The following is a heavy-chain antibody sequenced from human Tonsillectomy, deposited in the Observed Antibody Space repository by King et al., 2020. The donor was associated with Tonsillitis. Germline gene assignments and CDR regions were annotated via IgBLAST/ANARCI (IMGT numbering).Heavy chain of an antibody. V-gene: IGHV4-59*01. CDR2: IYYSGIT. D-gene: IGHD3-3*01. CDR3: ARDQGYDFWSGFSGMDV. Sequence: QLQESGPGLVKPSETLSLTCSVSGGSISSYYWSWIRQPPGKGLEWIGYIYYSGITNYNPSLKSRVTISADTSKNQFSLKLSSVTAADTAVYYCARDQGYDFWSGFSGMDVWGQGTTVTVSS. CDR1: GGSISSYY. J-gene: IGHJ6*02.